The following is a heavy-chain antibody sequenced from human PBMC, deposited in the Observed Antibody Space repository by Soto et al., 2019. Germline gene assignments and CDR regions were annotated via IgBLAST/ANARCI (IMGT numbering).Heavy chain of an antibody. Sequence: EVQLVESGGGLVQPGGSLRLSCAASGFTFSSYSMNWVRQAPGMGLEWVSYISSSSSTIYYADSVKGRFTISRDNAKNSVYLQMNSLRDEDTAVYYCARDGPLPSVGPTYYYYGIDVWGQGTTVTVSS. CDR3: ARDGPLPSVGPTYYYYGIDV. V-gene: IGHV3-48*02. J-gene: IGHJ6*02. D-gene: IGHD1-1*01. CDR1: GFTFSSYS. CDR2: ISSSSSTI.